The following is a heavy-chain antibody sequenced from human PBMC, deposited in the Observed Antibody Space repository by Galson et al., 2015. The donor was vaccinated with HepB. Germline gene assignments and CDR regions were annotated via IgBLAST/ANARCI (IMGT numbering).Heavy chain of an antibody. Sequence: SLRLSCAASRFTFSSLGMTWVRQAPGKGLECVSAIGVNAGSTDYADSVKGRFTTSRDNSKNMLYLQMNNLRAEDTAVYYCAKGTTNIDYWGQGTLVTVSS. V-gene: IGHV3-23*01. D-gene: IGHD1-1*01. CDR3: AKGTTNIDY. J-gene: IGHJ4*02. CDR2: IGVNAGST. CDR1: RFTFSSLG.